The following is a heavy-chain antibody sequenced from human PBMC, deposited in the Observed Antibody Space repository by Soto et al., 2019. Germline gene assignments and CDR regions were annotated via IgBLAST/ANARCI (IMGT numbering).Heavy chain of an antibody. J-gene: IGHJ4*02. V-gene: IGHV4-34*01. CDR2: INHSGST. CDR1: GGSFSAYY. Sequence: SETLSLTCAVYGGSFSAYYWSWIRQPPGKGLEWIGEINHSGSTNYNPSLKSRVTISVDTSKNQFSLELSSVTAADTAVYYCATKQWLVNYFDYWGQGTLVTVSS. D-gene: IGHD6-19*01. CDR3: ATKQWLVNYFDY.